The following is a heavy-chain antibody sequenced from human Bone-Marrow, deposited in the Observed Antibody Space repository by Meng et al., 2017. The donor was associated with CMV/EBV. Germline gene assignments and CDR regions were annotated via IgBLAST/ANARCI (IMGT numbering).Heavy chain of an antibody. CDR1: GGSISSYY. CDR3: ARDGPRGFDY. Sequence: SQTLSLTCTVSGGSISSYYWSWIRQPPGKGLEWIGYIYYSGSTNYNPSLKSRVTISVDTSKNQFSLKLSSVTAADTAVYYCARDGPRGFDYWGQGTLVTVSS. J-gene: IGHJ4*02. CDR2: IYYSGST. V-gene: IGHV4-59*01. D-gene: IGHD1-26*01.